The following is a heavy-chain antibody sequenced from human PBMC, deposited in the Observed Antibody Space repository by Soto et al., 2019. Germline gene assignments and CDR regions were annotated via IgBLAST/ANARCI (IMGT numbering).Heavy chain of an antibody. CDR1: GFTFSVYW. CDR3: ARATYSNAWYRFDL. J-gene: IGHJ4*02. CDR2: IKHDGSVQ. V-gene: IGHV3-7*03. D-gene: IGHD4-4*01. Sequence: GGSLRLSCEASGFTFSVYWMSWVRHAPGKGLGWVADIKHDGSVQYYVDSVKGRFTISRDNAKKLLYLQMNGLRAEDTALYYCARATYSNAWYRFDLWGQGTLVTVSS.